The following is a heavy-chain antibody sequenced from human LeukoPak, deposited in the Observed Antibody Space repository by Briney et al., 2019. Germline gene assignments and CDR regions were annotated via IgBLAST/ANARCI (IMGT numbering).Heavy chain of an antibody. V-gene: IGHV5-51*01. CDR2: IYPGDSDT. J-gene: IGHJ3*02. CDR1: GYSFTSYW. Sequence: GESLKISCKGSGYSFTSYWIGWVRQMPGKGLEWMGIIYPGDSDTRYSPSFQGQVTISADKSISTAYLQWSSLKASDTAMYYCARLIGYCSSTSCHDAFDIWGQGTMVTVSS. D-gene: IGHD2-2*01. CDR3: ARLIGYCSSTSCHDAFDI.